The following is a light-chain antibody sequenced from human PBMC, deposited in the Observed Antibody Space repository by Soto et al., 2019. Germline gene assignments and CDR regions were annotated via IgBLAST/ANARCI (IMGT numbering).Light chain of an antibody. V-gene: IGLV6-57*04. CDR2: EDN. CDR1: SGSIASNY. CDR3: QSYDSSNVV. Sequence: NFMLTQPHSVSESPGKTVTISCTRSSGSIASNYVQWYQQRPGSAPTTVIYEDNQTPSGVPDRFSGSIDSYSNSASLTISGLKTEDEADYYCQSYDSSNVVFGGGTKLTVL. J-gene: IGLJ2*01.